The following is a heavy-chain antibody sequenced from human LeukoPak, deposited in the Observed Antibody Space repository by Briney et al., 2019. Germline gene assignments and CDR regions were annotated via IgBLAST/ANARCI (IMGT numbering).Heavy chain of an antibody. CDR3: AKIPGLTIFWGWFDP. Sequence: GASLRLSCAASGFTFSSYAMSWVRQAPGKGLEWVSAISGSGGSTYYADSVKGRFTISRDNSKNTLYLQMNSLRAEDTAVYYCAKIPGLTIFWGWFDPWGQGTLVTVSS. V-gene: IGHV3-23*01. CDR2: ISGSGGST. J-gene: IGHJ5*02. D-gene: IGHD3-3*01. CDR1: GFTFSSYA.